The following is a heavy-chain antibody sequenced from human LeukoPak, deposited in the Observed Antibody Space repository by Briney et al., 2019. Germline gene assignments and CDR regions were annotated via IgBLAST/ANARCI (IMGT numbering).Heavy chain of an antibody. Sequence: SETLSLTCDIYGGSFTGYYWSWIRQPPGMGLEWIGEIRDHGGTNYNPSLKSRVTISGDTSKSHFSLKLSSVTATDTAVYYCARMSHCSSTSCYGYYYYYFMDVWGKGTTVTVSS. D-gene: IGHD2-2*01. CDR1: GGSFTGYY. V-gene: IGHV4-34*01. CDR2: IRDHGGT. CDR3: ARMSHCSSTSCYGYYYYYFMDV. J-gene: IGHJ6*03.